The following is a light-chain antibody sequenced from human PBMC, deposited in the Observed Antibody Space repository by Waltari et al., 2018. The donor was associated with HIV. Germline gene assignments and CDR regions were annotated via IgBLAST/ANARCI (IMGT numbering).Light chain of an antibody. CDR1: SPRDSY. CDR3: SSRDKSGHLVI. CDR2: GKN. Sequence: SSELTQDSSVSVALGLTVNITGQGDSPRDSYASWYQKKPGQAPILVFYGKNNRPSGIPDRLSGSSSRNTASLTITGAQAEDEAEYYCSSRDKSGHLVIFGGGTRLIVL. J-gene: IGLJ2*01. V-gene: IGLV3-19*01.